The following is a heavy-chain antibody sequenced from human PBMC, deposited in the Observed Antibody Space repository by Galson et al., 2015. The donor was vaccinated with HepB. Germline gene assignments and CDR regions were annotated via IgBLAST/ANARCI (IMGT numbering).Heavy chain of an antibody. Sequence: SLRLSCAASGFTFSSYGMHWVRQASGKGLEWVGRIRSKANSYATAYAASVKGRFTISRDDSKNTAYLQMNSLKTEDTAVYYCTRLRLGELSLYRAAFDIWGQGTMVTVSS. CDR2: IRSKANSYAT. V-gene: IGHV3-73*01. J-gene: IGHJ3*02. CDR1: GFTFSSYG. CDR3: TRLRLGELSLYRAAFDI. D-gene: IGHD3-16*02.